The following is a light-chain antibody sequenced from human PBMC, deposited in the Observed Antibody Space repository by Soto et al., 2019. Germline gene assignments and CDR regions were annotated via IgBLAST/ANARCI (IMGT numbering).Light chain of an antibody. V-gene: IGKV1-5*01. Sequence: DIQMTQSPSTLSASVGDRVTITCRASQSITSWLAWYQQKPGKAPKLLIFDASSLESGTPSRFSGSGFGTDFTLTISSLQPEDSAIYYCKQADTFPITFGQGTRLEIK. CDR1: QSITSW. J-gene: IGKJ5*01. CDR3: KQADTFPIT. CDR2: DAS.